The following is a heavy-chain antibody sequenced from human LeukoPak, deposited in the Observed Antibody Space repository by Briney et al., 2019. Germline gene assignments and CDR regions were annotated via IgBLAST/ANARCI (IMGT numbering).Heavy chain of an antibody. CDR1: GGSISSYY. CDR2: IYTSGST. J-gene: IGHJ4*02. D-gene: IGHD1-26*01. V-gene: IGHV4-4*09. Sequence: SETLSLTCTVSGGSISSYYWSWIRQPPGKGLEWIGYIYTSGSTNYNPSLKSRVTISVDTSKNQFSLKLGSVTAADTAVYYCARRGSYSYYFDYWGQGTLVTVSS. CDR3: ARRGSYSYYFDY.